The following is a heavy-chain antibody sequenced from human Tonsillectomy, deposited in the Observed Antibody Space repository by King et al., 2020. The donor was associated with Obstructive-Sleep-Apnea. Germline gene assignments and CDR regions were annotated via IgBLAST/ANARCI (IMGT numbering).Heavy chain of an antibody. CDR3: AREFHIAAATDYYYYGLDV. CDR1: GFTFSSYS. D-gene: IGHD6-13*01. J-gene: IGHJ6*02. Sequence: VQLVESGGGLVKPGGSLRLSCAASGFTFSSYSMNWVRQAPGKGLEWVSSISSTSSYIYYADSVKGRFTISRDNAKNSLYLQVGSLSAEDTAVYYCAREFHIAAATDYYYYGLDVWGQGTTVTVSS. V-gene: IGHV3-21*01. CDR2: ISSTSSYI.